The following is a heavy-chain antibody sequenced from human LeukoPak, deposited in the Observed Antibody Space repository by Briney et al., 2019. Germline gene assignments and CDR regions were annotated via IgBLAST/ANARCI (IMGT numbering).Heavy chain of an antibody. J-gene: IGHJ4*02. CDR3: ARGDGSASFDY. V-gene: IGHV4-59*01. D-gene: IGHD3-10*01. Sequence: PSETPSLTCTVSGGSISTYYWTWIRQPPGKGLEWIGYIYYSGSINYNPSLKSRVTISVDTSKSQFSLKLSSVTAAVTAVYYCARGDGSASFDYWGQGTLVTVSS. CDR2: IYYSGSI. CDR1: GGSISTYY.